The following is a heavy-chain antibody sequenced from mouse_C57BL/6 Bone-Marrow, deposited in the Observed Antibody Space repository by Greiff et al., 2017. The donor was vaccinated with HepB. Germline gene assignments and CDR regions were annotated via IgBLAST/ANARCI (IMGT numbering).Heavy chain of an antibody. CDR3: ARWLLDAMDY. CDR2: IYPRSGNT. V-gene: IGHV1-81*01. CDR1: GYTFTSYG. Sequence: VQLVESGAELARPGASVKLSCKASGYTFTSYGISWVKQRTGQGLEWIGEIYPRSGNTYYNEKFKGKATLTADKSSSTAYMELRSLTSEDSAVYFCARWLLDAMDYWGQGTSVTVSS. D-gene: IGHD2-3*01. J-gene: IGHJ4*01.